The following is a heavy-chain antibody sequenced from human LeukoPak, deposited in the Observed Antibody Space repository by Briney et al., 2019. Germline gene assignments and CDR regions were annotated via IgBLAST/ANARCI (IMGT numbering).Heavy chain of an antibody. D-gene: IGHD3-10*01. CDR2: IRSTANGYAT. Sequence: GGSLRLSCAASGFTFSGSALHWVRQASGKGLEWVGRIRSTANGYATAYAASVKGRFTISRDDSKNTAYLQMDSLRTEDTAVYYCTGNYYGSGSYADFDYWGQGTLVTVSS. CDR1: GFTFSGSA. V-gene: IGHV3-73*01. CDR3: TGNYYGSGSYADFDY. J-gene: IGHJ4*02.